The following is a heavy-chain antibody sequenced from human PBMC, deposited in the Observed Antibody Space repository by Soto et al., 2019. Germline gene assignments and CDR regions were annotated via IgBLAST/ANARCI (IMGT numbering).Heavy chain of an antibody. J-gene: IGHJ4*02. CDR1: GYSFPNYG. CDR2: INPYNGNT. CDR3: ARDHGDYHY. D-gene: IGHD4-17*01. V-gene: IGHV1-18*01. Sequence: QVQLVQSGAEVKKPGASVKVSCKASGYSFPNYGITWVRQAPGQGLEWMGWINPYNGNTDYAQNLQGRVTMTTDTSTRTAYMELRSLRSDDTAVYYCARDHGDYHYWGQGTLVTVS.